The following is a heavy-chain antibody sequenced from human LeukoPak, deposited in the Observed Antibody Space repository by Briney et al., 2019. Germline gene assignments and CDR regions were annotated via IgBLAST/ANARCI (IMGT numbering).Heavy chain of an antibody. CDR3: ARHQGTAMVGNYYFDY. CDR2: IYYSGST. Sequence: SKTLFLTCTVSGGSISSYYWSWIRQPPGKGLEWIGYIYYSGSTNYNPSLKSRVTISVDTSKNQFSLKLSSVTAADTAVYYCARHQGTAMVGNYYFDYWGQGTLVTVSS. D-gene: IGHD5-18*01. J-gene: IGHJ4*02. V-gene: IGHV4-59*08. CDR1: GGSISSYY.